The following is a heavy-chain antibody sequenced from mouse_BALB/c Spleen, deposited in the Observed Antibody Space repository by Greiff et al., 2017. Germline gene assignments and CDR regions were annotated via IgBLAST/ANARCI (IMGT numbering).Heavy chain of an antibody. V-gene: IGHV1-18*01. CDR1: GYTFTDYN. Sequence: VQLQQSGPELVKPGASVKIPCTASGYTFTDYNMAWVKQSHGKSLEWIGDINPNNGGTIYNQKFKGEATLTVDNSASTAYMELRSLTSEDTAVYYWARARGDYFDYWGEGTTLTVSS. CDR3: ARARGDYFDY. J-gene: IGHJ2*01. CDR2: INPNNGGT.